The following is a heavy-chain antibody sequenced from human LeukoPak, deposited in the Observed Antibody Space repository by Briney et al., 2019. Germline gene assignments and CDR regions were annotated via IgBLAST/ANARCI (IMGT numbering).Heavy chain of an antibody. V-gene: IGHV3-23*01. Sequence: GGSLRLSCAASRFTLNSYAMSWVRQAPGKGLEWVSSISGSGGSTYYADSVKGRFTISRDNSKNTVYLQMNSLRAEDTAVYYCAKAPRRIAAAGTGSEFDYWGQGTLVTVSS. CDR3: AKAPRRIAAAGTGSEFDY. CDR2: ISGSGGST. CDR1: RFTLNSYA. D-gene: IGHD6-13*01. J-gene: IGHJ4*02.